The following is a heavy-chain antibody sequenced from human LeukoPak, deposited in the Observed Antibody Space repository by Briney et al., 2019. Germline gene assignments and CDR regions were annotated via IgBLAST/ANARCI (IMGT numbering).Heavy chain of an antibody. CDR1: GYTFTSYV. D-gene: IGHD5-18*01. CDR2: IDAGNNNT. V-gene: IGHV1-3*01. CDR3: ARESYSYGVGYFDY. J-gene: IGHJ4*02. Sequence: ASVKVSCKASGYTFTSYVMHWVRQAAGQRVEWMAWIDAGNNNTKYSQKFQARVTIPRDTSASTAYMELSSLRSEDTAVYYSARESYSYGVGYFDYWGQGTLVTVSS.